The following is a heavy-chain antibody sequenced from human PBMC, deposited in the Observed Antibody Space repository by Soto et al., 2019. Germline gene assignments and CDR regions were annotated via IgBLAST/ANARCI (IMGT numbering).Heavy chain of an antibody. V-gene: IGHV3-7*03. CDR3: AIGGDYYYSGMDV. J-gene: IGHJ6*02. Sequence: EVQLVESGGGLVQPGGSLRLSCAASGFTFSSYWMSWVRQAPGKGLEWVANIKQDGSEKYYVDSVKGRFTISRDNAKNSLYLQMNSLRAEDTAVYYCAIGGDYYYSGMDVWGQGTTVTVSS. CDR2: IKQDGSEK. CDR1: GFTFSSYW. D-gene: IGHD2-15*01.